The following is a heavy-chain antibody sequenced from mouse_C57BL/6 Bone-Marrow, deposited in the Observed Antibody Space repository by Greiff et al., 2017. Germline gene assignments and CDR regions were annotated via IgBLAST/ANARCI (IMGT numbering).Heavy chain of an antibody. Sequence: QVQLQQSGPELVKPGASVKISCKASGYAFSSSWMNWVKQRPGKGLEWIGRIYPGDGDTNYNGKFKGKATLTADKSSSTAYMQLSSLTSEDSEVYFCASRHYYGSSYGGFAYWGQGTLVTVSA. CDR2: IYPGDGDT. D-gene: IGHD1-1*01. J-gene: IGHJ3*01. CDR1: GYAFSSSW. V-gene: IGHV1-82*01. CDR3: ASRHYYGSSYGGFAY.